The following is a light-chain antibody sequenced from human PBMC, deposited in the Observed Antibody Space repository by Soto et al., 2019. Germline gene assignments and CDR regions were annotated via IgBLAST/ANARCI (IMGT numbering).Light chain of an antibody. J-gene: IGKJ1*01. CDR2: GAS. V-gene: IGKV3-20*01. CDR3: QQYAIFPRT. Sequence: ENVLTQSPGTLSLSPGEEATLSCRASQSVNNNYLAWYQQIPGQPPRLLIYGASSRATGIPDRFSGRGSGPDFTLTISRLEPEDFSVYYCQQYAIFPRTFGQGTKVEIK. CDR1: QSVNNNY.